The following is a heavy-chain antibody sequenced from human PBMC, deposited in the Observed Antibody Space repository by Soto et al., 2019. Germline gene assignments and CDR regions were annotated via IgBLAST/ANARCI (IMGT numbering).Heavy chain of an antibody. V-gene: IGHV2-5*02. CDR1: GFSLSTSGVG. D-gene: IGHD3-3*01. Sequence: QITLKESGPTLVKPTQTLTLTCTFSGFSLSTSGVGVGWIRQPPGKALEWLALIYWDDDKRYSPSLKSRLTITKDTSKNQVVLTMTNMDPVDTATYYCASLKRGETYYHFWSGYRQDYFDYWGQGTLVTVSS. CDR3: ASLKRGETYYHFWSGYRQDYFDY. CDR2: IYWDDDK. J-gene: IGHJ4*02.